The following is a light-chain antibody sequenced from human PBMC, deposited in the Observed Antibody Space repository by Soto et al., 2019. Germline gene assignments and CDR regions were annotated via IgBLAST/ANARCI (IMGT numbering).Light chain of an antibody. CDR1: QSISGD. Sequence: EIVMTQSPATLSLTQGDRATLSCRASQSISGDLAWYQQKPGQAPRLFIYGASTRVTGIPARFSGSGSGTEFALTISGLQSEDFAVYYCQQYNKWPITFGQGTRLDIK. CDR2: GAS. J-gene: IGKJ5*01. CDR3: QQYNKWPIT. V-gene: IGKV3-15*01.